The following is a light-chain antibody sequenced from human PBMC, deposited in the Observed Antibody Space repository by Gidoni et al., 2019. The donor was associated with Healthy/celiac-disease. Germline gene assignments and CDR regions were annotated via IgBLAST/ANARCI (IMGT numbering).Light chain of an antibody. Sequence: VGDRVTITCRASQSISSYLNWYQQKPGKAPKLLIYAASSLQSGVPSRFSGSGSGTDFTLTISSLQPEDFATYYCQQSYSTPWTFGQGTKVEIK. V-gene: IGKV1-39*01. J-gene: IGKJ1*01. CDR2: AAS. CDR3: QQSYSTPWT. CDR1: QSISSY.